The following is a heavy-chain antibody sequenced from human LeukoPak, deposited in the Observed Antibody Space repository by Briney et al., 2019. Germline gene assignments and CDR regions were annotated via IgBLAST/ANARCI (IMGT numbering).Heavy chain of an antibody. Sequence: PSETRSLTCTVSGGSISSSSYYWGWVRQPPGKGLEWIGRIYYSGSTYYDPSLKSRVTISVDTSKNQFSLKLSSVTAADTSVYYCATAGYCSSTSCYVESEFDYWGQGTLVTVSS. CDR2: IYYSGST. CDR3: ATAGYCSSTSCYVESEFDY. V-gene: IGHV4-39*01. CDR1: GGSISSSSYY. D-gene: IGHD2-2*01. J-gene: IGHJ4*02.